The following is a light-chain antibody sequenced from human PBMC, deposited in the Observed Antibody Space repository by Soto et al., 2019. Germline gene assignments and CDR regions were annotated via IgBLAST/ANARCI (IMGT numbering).Light chain of an antibody. Sequence: AIQMTQSPSSLSASVGDRVTISCRASQAIRNDLGWYQQKAGKAPNLLIYGASSLESGVPSRFSGSGSGTDFTLTISSLQPEDFATYYCLQDNNYPWTFGQGTKVEI. CDR1: QAIRND. J-gene: IGKJ1*01. CDR3: LQDNNYPWT. CDR2: GAS. V-gene: IGKV1-6*01.